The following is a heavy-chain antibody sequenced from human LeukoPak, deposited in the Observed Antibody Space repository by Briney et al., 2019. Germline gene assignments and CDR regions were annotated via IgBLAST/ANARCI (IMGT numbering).Heavy chain of an antibody. J-gene: IGHJ4*02. Sequence: GGSLRLSCAASGFTFSSYAMHWVRQAPGKGLEWVAVISYDGDNKYYADSVKGRFTISRDNSKSTLYLQVNSLRAEDTAVYYCARDRGYSFGFSSEGFDYWGQGTLVTVSS. CDR2: ISYDGDNK. D-gene: IGHD5-18*01. V-gene: IGHV3-30-3*01. CDR3: ARDRGYSFGFSSEGFDY. CDR1: GFTFSSYA.